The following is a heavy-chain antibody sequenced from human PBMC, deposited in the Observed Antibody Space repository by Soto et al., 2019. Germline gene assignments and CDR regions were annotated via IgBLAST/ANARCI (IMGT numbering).Heavy chain of an antibody. CDR2: IGKSGSKI. J-gene: IGHJ6*02. CDR3: ARIRSTFDSYGLDV. CDR1: GFTFSSYA. Sequence: HPGGSLRLSCAAPGFTFSSYAMSWVRQAPGKGLEWVSDIGKSGSKIYNADSVKGRFTISRDNARNSLYLQMNSLRGEDTAVYYCARIRSTFDSYGLDVWGQGTTVTVSS. V-gene: IGHV3-48*03. D-gene: IGHD2-2*01.